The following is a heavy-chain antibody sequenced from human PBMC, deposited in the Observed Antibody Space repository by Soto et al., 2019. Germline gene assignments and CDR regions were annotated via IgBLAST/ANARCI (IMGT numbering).Heavy chain of an antibody. CDR3: AKRSSSSTFDY. CDR1: GFTFSSYA. CDR2: ISGSDDST. J-gene: IGHJ4*02. Sequence: EVQLLESGGGLVQPGASLRRSCAASGFTFSSYARSWVRQAPGKGLEWVSVISGSDDSTYYADSVKGRFTISRDNSKNTLYLQMNSLRAEDTAVYYCAKRSSSSTFDYWGQGTLVTVSS. D-gene: IGHD6-6*01. V-gene: IGHV3-23*01.